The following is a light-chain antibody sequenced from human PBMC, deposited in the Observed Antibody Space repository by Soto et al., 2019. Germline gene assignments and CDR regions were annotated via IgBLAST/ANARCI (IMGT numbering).Light chain of an antibody. CDR3: CSYAGSSTFVYV. CDR2: EGS. Sequence: QSALTQPASVSGSPGQSITISCTGTSSDVGSYNLVSWYQHHPGKAPKLMIYEGSKRPSGVSNRFSGSKSGNTASLTISEIQADDEADYYCCSYAGSSTFVYVFGTGTKLTVL. J-gene: IGLJ1*01. V-gene: IGLV2-23*03. CDR1: SSDVGSYNL.